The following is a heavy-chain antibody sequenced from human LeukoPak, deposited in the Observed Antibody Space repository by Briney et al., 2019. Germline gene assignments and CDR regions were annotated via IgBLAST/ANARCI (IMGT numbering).Heavy chain of an antibody. CDR1: GFTFSSYW. D-gene: IGHD1-14*01. J-gene: IGHJ6*03. Sequence: PGGSLRPSCAASGFTFSSYWMHWVRQAPGKGLEWVSSISSSSSYMYYADSVKGRFTISRDNAKNSLYLQMNSLRAEDTAVYYCARVGPWVNPDYYYYMDVWGKGTTVTVS. CDR3: ARVGPWVNPDYYYYMDV. V-gene: IGHV3-21*01. CDR2: ISSSSSYM.